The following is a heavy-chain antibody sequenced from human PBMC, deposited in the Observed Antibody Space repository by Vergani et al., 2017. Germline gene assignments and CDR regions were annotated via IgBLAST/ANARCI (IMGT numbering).Heavy chain of an antibody. Sequence: QLQLQESGPGLVKPSETLSLTCTVSGGSISSGSFYWGWIRQPPGKGLEWIGSIYYSGSTNYNPALKSRVTISVDTSKNQFSLKLSSVTAADTAVYYCARILAVAGTIDYWGQGTLVTVSS. D-gene: IGHD6-19*01. J-gene: IGHJ4*02. CDR1: GGSISSGSFY. CDR2: IYYSGST. V-gene: IGHV4-39*07. CDR3: ARILAVAGTIDY.